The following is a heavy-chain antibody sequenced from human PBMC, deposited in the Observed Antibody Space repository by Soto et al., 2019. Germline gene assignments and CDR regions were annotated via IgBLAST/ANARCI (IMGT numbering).Heavy chain of an antibody. Sequence: QVQLVQSGAEVKKPGASVKVSCKASGYTFTSYAMHWVRQAPGQRLEWMGWINAGNGNTKYSQKFQGRVTITRDTSASTAYMELSSLRSEDTAVYYCARFPRTYCSGGGCYPGGYYYYGMDVWGQGTTVTVSS. D-gene: IGHD2-15*01. J-gene: IGHJ6*02. CDR1: GYTFTSYA. V-gene: IGHV1-3*01. CDR3: ARFPRTYCSGGGCYPGGYYYYGMDV. CDR2: INAGNGNT.